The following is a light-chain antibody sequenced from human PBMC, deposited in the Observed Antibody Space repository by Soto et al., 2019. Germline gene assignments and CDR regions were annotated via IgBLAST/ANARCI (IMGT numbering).Light chain of an antibody. CDR1: QSLVHSNGFTY. CDR2: QIS. J-gene: IGKJ2*01. Sequence: IVMAQTPLSSPVTLGQPASISCRSSQSLVHSNGFTYLSWLQQRPGQPPRLLIYQISNRFSGGPDRISGSGAGTDVTLKISRVEAEDVGVYYCMQATQYPYTLGQGTKLEIK. V-gene: IGKV2-24*01. CDR3: MQATQYPYT.